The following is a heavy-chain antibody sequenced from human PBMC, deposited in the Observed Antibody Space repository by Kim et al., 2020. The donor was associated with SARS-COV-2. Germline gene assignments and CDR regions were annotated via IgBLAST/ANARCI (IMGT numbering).Heavy chain of an antibody. J-gene: IGHJ4*02. D-gene: IGHD4-4*01. V-gene: IGHV3-23*03. CDR3: AKDDGNSLGYFDY. Sequence: YPDSVKGPVTISRDNSKNTLYLEMNRLRAEDTAVYYCAKDDGNSLGYFDYWGQGTLVTFTS.